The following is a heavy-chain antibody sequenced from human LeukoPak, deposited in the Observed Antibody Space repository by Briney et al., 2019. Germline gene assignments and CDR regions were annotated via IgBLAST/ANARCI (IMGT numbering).Heavy chain of an antibody. CDR2: INWNSDNI. J-gene: IGHJ3*02. CDR3: ARASYYYDTTGLGAVDI. V-gene: IGHV3-9*01. Sequence: GRSLRLSCAASGFTFNDHAMYWVRQAPGKGLEWVSGINWNSDNIGYADSVKGRFTISRDDAKNSLFLQMNSLRTEDTALYYCARASYYYDTTGLGAVDIWGQGTMVTVSS. D-gene: IGHD3-22*01. CDR1: GFTFNDHA.